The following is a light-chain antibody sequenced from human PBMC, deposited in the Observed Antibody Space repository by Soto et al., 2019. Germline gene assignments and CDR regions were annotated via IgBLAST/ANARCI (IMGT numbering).Light chain of an antibody. CDR1: SSDVGHYDR. CDR2: EVT. Sequence: SALTQPPSVSGSPGQSVTISCTGTSSDVGHYDRVSWYQQPPGTAPKLMIYEVTNRPSGVPDRFSGSKSGNTASLIISGLQAEDEADYYCSSYTTSSTYVFGPGTKLTVL. J-gene: IGLJ1*01. V-gene: IGLV2-18*02. CDR3: SSYTTSSTYV.